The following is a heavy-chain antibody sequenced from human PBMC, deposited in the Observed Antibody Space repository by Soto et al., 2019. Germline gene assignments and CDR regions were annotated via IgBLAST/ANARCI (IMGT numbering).Heavy chain of an antibody. CDR1: GGSSSSFAYY. J-gene: IGHJ5*02. D-gene: IGHD3-10*01. V-gene: IGHV4-39*01. CDR2: VYYNENT. Sequence: LSLTCSVSGGSSSSFAYYWGWIRQPPGKGLEWIGTVYYNENTYYNPSLKSRVTISVDTAKNQFSLNLRSVTAADTAIYFCARRERYYGSPGWFDPWGQGTLVTVSS. CDR3: ARRERYYGSPGWFDP.